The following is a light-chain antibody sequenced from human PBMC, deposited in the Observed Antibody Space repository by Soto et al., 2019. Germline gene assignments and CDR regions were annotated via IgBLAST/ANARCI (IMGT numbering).Light chain of an antibody. V-gene: IGLV1-44*01. CDR2: SNN. CDR3: AAWDDSLRGWV. CDR1: SSNIGRNT. J-gene: IGLJ3*02. Sequence: QPVLTQPPSASGTPGQRVTTSCFGSSSNIGRNTVNWFQQLPGTAPKLLIYSNNQRPSGVPDRFSGSKSGTSASLAISGLQSGDEADYYCAAWDDSLRGWVFGGGTKLTVL.